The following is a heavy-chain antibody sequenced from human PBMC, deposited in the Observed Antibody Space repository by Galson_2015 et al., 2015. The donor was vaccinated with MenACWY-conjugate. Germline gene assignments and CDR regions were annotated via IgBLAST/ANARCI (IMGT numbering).Heavy chain of an antibody. D-gene: IGHD2-15*01. V-gene: IGHV3-23*01. CDR1: GLIFNTYG. Sequence: SLRLSCAASGLIFNTYGMAWARQAPGKGLEWISAIRGSASGGTTYYAASVKGRFTISKDNSKNTLYLQMNSLRVEDTAVYYCAREVFCSGGTCYFYDYWGQGTLVTVSS. J-gene: IGHJ4*02. CDR2: IRGSASGGTT. CDR3: AREVFCSGGTCYFYDY.